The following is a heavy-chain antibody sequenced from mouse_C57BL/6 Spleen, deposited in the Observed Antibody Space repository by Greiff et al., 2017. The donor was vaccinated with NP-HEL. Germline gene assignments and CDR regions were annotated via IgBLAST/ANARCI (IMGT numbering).Heavy chain of an antibody. Sequence: QVQLQQPGAELVMPGASVKLSCKASGYTFTSYWMHWVKQRPGQGLEWIGEIDPSDSYTNYNQKFKGKSTLTVDKSSSTAYMQLSSLTSEDSAVDYCARAGTTVVAEDYFDYWGQGTTLTVSS. CDR2: IDPSDSYT. CDR3: ARAGTTVVAEDYFDY. V-gene: IGHV1-69*01. CDR1: GYTFTSYW. J-gene: IGHJ2*01. D-gene: IGHD1-1*01.